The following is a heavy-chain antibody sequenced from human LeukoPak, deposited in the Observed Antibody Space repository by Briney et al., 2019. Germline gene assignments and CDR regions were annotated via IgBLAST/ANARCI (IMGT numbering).Heavy chain of an antibody. V-gene: IGHV3-20*04. D-gene: IGHD1-26*01. CDR2: INWNGGST. J-gene: IGHJ4*02. Sequence: GGSLRLSCAASGFTFDDYGMSWVRQAPGKGLEWVSGINWNGGSTGYADSVKGRFTISRVNAKNSLYLQMNSLRAEDTALYYCARRTGFPYLVGANHFDYWGQGTLVTVSS. CDR3: ARRTGFPYLVGANHFDY. CDR1: GFTFDDYG.